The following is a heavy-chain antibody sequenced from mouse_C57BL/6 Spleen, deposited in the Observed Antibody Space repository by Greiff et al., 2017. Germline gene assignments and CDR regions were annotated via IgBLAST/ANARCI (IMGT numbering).Heavy chain of an antibody. CDR1: GYAFSSSW. V-gene: IGHV1-82*01. D-gene: IGHD2-4*01. Sequence: QVQLQQSGPELVKPGASVKISCKASGYAFSSSWMNWVKQRPGKGLEWIGRIYPGDGDTNYNGKFKGKATLTADKSSSTAYMQLSSLTSEDSAVYFCASDYAWYFDVWGTGTTVTDSS. CDR2: IYPGDGDT. CDR3: ASDYAWYFDV. J-gene: IGHJ1*03.